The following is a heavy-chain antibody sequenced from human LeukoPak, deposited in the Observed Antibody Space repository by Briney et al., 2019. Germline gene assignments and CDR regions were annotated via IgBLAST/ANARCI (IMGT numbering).Heavy chain of an antibody. Sequence: GGSLRLSFAASGFTFSSYSMNWVRQAPGKGLEWVSFISSSSSYIYYADSVKGRFTISRDNAKNSLYLQMNSLRAEDTAVYYCARGVLKSGSDYWGQGTLVTVSS. J-gene: IGHJ4*02. CDR1: GFTFSSYS. CDR3: ARGVLKSGSDY. D-gene: IGHD1-26*01. CDR2: ISSSSSYI. V-gene: IGHV3-21*01.